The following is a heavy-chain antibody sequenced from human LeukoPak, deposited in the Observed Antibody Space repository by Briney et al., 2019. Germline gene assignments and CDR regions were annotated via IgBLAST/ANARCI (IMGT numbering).Heavy chain of an antibody. CDR2: TYYRSKWYN. CDR1: GDSVSSNSAA. V-gene: IGHV6-1*01. Sequence: SQTLSLTCAISGDSVSSNSAAWNWIRQSPSRGLEWLGRTYYRSKWYNDYAVSVKGRITINPDTSKNQFSLQLNSVTPEDTAVYYCAREGNDYYDSSGYYYSFDYWGQGTLVTVSS. D-gene: IGHD3-22*01. CDR3: AREGNDYYDSSGYYYSFDY. J-gene: IGHJ4*02.